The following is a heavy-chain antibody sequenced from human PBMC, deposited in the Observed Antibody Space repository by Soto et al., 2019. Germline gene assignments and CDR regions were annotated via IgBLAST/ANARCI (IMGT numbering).Heavy chain of an antibody. J-gene: IGHJ4*02. V-gene: IGHV3-30-3*01. D-gene: IGHD6-6*01. CDR1: GGPCSSYA. CDR3: SKAYYSSSSEVDY. CDR2: ISYDGSNK. Sequence: PGGSLILSCAASGGPCSSYAMHWVRQVPGKGLEWVAVISYDGSNKYYADSVKGRFTISRDNSKNTLYLQMNSLRAEDTAVYYCSKAYYSSSSEVDYWGQGTPVPVSS.